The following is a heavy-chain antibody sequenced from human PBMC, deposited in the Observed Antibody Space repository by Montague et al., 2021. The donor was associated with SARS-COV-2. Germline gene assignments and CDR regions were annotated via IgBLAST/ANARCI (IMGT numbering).Heavy chain of an antibody. CDR1: GFTFTSSS. Sequence: SLRLSCAASGFTFTSSSMNWVRQAPGKGLDWVSVIRSTSRSAYYAGSVKGRFTVSRDNLKNTLYLQMNNLRDVDTAVYYCAKVVYVLSGHCRIDLDAWGQRTL. J-gene: IGHJ5*02. CDR2: IRSTSRSA. D-gene: IGHD2-8*01. V-gene: IGHV3-23*03. CDR3: AKVVYVLSGHCRIDLDA.